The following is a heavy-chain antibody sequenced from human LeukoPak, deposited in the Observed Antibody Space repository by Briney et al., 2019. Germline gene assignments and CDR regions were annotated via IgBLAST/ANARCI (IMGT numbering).Heavy chain of an antibody. D-gene: IGHD4-17*01. Sequence: GRSLRLSCAASGFTFSSYGMHWVRQAPGKGLEWVAVISYDGSNKYYADSVKGRFTISRDNSKNTLYLQMNSLRAEDTAVYYCAKPQTRPTDYSDYWGQGTLVTVSS. V-gene: IGHV3-30*18. J-gene: IGHJ4*02. CDR2: ISYDGSNK. CDR1: GFTFSSYG. CDR3: AKPQTRPTDYSDY.